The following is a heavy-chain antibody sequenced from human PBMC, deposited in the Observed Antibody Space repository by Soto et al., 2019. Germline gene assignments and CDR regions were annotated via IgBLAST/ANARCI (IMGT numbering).Heavy chain of an antibody. CDR2: IRGDGSST. CDR1: GFTFSDYW. CDR3: ARVAAAAPRSWYFEL. J-gene: IGHJ2*01. D-gene: IGHD6-13*01. V-gene: IGHV3-74*01. Sequence: EVQLVESGGGLVQPGGSRRLSCAASGFTFSDYWMHWFRQAPGKGLVWVSRIRGDGSSTSHADSVKGRLTISRDNAKDTQYLQMNSLTVEDTAMYYCARVAAAAPRSWYFELWGRGTLVTVSS.